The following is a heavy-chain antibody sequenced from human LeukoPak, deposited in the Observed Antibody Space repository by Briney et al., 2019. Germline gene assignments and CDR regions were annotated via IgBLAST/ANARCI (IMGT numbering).Heavy chain of an antibody. V-gene: IGHV4-39*07. CDR2: IYYTGST. J-gene: IGHJ4*02. CDR1: GGSISSTSYY. Sequence: PSETLSLTCTVSGGSISSTSYYWGWVRQPPGKGLDWIGSIYYTGSTYYNPSLKSRVTISVDTSKNQFSLKLSSVTAADTAVYYCARLSYYRNYFDYWGQGTWSPSPQ. CDR3: ARLSYYRNYFDY. D-gene: IGHD1-26*01.